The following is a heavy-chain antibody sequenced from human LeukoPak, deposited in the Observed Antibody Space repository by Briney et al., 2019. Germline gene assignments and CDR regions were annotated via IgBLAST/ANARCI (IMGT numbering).Heavy chain of an antibody. CDR1: GFTFSSYA. Sequence: PGGSLRLSCAASGFTFSSYAMSWVRQAPGKGLEWLSAISESDGSTYYADSVKGRFTISRDNSKNTLYLQMHSLGADDTAVYFCAKDISQGYTFGSIEEDYWGQGTLVTVSS. CDR3: AKDISQGYTFGSIEEDY. J-gene: IGHJ4*02. V-gene: IGHV3-23*01. D-gene: IGHD5-18*01. CDR2: ISESDGST.